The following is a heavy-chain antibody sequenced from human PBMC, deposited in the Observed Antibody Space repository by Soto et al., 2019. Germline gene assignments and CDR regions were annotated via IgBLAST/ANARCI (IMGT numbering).Heavy chain of an antibody. V-gene: IGHV4-30-4*01. Sequence: PSETLSLTCTVSGGSISSGDYYWSWIRQPPGKGLEWIGYIYYSGSTYYNPSLKSRVTISVDTSKNQFSLKLSSVTAADTAVYYCARDVPLDYYDSSGYYFDYCGQGTPVNGAS. CDR1: GGSISSGDYY. D-gene: IGHD3-22*01. CDR3: ARDVPLDYYDSSGYYFDY. CDR2: IYYSGST. J-gene: IGHJ4*02.